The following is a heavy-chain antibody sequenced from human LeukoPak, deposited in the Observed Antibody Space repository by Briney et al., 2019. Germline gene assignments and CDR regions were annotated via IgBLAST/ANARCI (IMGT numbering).Heavy chain of an antibody. CDR2: IKQDGSEK. V-gene: IGHV3-7*01. D-gene: IGHD4-17*01. Sequence: GGSLRLSCAASGFTFSTYWMSWVRQAPGKGLEWVANIKQDGSEKYYVDSVKGRFTISRDDAKNSLYPQMSSLRAEDTAVYYCAREYPTAVTRPFDYWGQGTLVTVSS. CDR3: AREYPTAVTRPFDY. CDR1: GFTFSTYW. J-gene: IGHJ4*02.